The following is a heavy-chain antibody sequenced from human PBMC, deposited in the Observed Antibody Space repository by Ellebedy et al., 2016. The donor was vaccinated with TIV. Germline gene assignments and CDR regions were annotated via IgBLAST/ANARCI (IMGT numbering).Heavy chain of an antibody. Sequence: SETLSLXXTVSAYSISSGYYWGWPRQPPGKGLEWIGSIYHSGSTYYNPSLKSRVTMSVDTSKNQFSLKLSSVTAADTAVYYCARPSPFYHRAFDIWGQGTMVTVSS. CDR3: ARPSPFYHRAFDI. J-gene: IGHJ3*02. V-gene: IGHV4-38-2*02. D-gene: IGHD2/OR15-2a*01. CDR2: IYHSGST. CDR1: AYSISSGYY.